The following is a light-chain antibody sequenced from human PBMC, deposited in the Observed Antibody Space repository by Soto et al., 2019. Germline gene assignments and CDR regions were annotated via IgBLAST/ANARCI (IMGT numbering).Light chain of an antibody. CDR2: AAS. CDR1: QSISSH. J-gene: IGKJ4*01. V-gene: IGKV1-39*01. CDR3: QQSYSTPLT. Sequence: DIQMTQSPSSLSASVGDRVTITCRASQSISSHLNWYQQKPGKAPNLLIYAASSLQSGVPSRFSGSGSGTDFTLTISSLQPEDFATYYCQQSYSTPLTFVGGTKVEIK.